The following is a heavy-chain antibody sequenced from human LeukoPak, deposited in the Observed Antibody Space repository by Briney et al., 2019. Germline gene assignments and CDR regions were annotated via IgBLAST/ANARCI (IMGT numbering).Heavy chain of an antibody. V-gene: IGHV3-48*03. CDR3: ARRPYYYDSLDY. CDR2: ISSSGSTI. J-gene: IGHJ4*02. Sequence: GGSLRLSCAVSGFTFSSYEMSWVRQAPGGGLEWASYISSSGSTIYYADSVKGRFTISIDNARNPLYLQLNSLRAEDTAVYYCARRPYYYDSLDYWGQGTLVTVSS. D-gene: IGHD3-22*01. CDR1: GFTFSSYE.